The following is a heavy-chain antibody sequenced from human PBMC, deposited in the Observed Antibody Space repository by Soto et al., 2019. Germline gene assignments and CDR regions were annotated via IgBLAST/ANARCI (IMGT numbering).Heavy chain of an antibody. CDR3: AIEDVLLWFGELGPLDY. Sequence: QVQLVESGGGVVQPGRSLRLSCAASGFTFSSYGMHWVRQAPGKGLEWVAVIWYDGSNKYYADSVKGRFTISRDNSKNTLYLQMNSLRAGDTAGYYRAIEDVLLWFGELGPLDYWGQGTLVTVTS. V-gene: IGHV3-33*01. CDR1: GFTFSSYG. J-gene: IGHJ4*02. CDR2: IWYDGSNK. D-gene: IGHD3-10*01.